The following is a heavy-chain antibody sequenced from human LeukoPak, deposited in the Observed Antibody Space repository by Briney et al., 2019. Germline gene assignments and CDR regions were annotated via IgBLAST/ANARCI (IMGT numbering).Heavy chain of an antibody. V-gene: IGHV1-69*06. Sequence: ASVKVSCKASGGTFSSYAISWVRQAPGQGLEWMGGIIPILGTANYAQKFQGRVTITADKSTSTAYMELSSLRSEDTAVYYCARADYYDSSGYYFRFDYWGQGTLVTVSS. D-gene: IGHD3-22*01. J-gene: IGHJ4*02. CDR3: ARADYYDSSGYYFRFDY. CDR2: IIPILGTA. CDR1: GGTFSSYA.